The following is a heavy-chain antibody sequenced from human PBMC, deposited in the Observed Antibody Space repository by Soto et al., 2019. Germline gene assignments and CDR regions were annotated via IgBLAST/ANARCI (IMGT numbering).Heavy chain of an antibody. V-gene: IGHV4-30-4*01. Sequence: SETLSLTCTVSGGPISSGDYYWSWIRQPPGKGLEWIGYIYYSGSTYYNPSLKSRVTISVDASRNQFSLRLSSVTAADTAVYYCGRPWGIGLTPPGPWGQGVLVTVSS. CDR2: IYYSGST. D-gene: IGHD6-13*01. J-gene: IGHJ5*02. CDR1: GGPISSGDYY. CDR3: GRPWGIGLTPPGP.